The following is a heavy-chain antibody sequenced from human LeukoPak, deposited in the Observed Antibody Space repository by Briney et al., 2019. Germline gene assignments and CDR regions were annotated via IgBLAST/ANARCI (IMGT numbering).Heavy chain of an antibody. Sequence: ASVTVSCKASGYTFTGYYMHWVRQAPGQGLEWMGWISAYNGNTNYAQKLQGRVTMTTDTSTSTAYMELRSLRSDDTAVYYCARDHVALGIAAAGTMVYWGQGTLVTVSS. J-gene: IGHJ4*02. D-gene: IGHD6-13*01. V-gene: IGHV1-18*04. CDR2: ISAYNGNT. CDR1: GYTFTGYY. CDR3: ARDHVALGIAAAGTMVY.